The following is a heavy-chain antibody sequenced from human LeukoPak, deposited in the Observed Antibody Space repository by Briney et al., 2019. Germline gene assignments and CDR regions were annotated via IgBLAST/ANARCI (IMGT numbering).Heavy chain of an antibody. CDR2: IRYDGSNK. V-gene: IGHV3-30*02. J-gene: IGHJ4*02. Sequence: GGSLRLSCAASGMTFSNYWMSWVRQAPGKGLEWVAFIRYDGSNKYYADSVKGRFTISRDNSKNTLYLQMNSLRAEDTAVYYCAKDQGSGWDSDYWGQGTLVTVSS. CDR1: GMTFSNYW. CDR3: AKDQGSGWDSDY. D-gene: IGHD6-19*01.